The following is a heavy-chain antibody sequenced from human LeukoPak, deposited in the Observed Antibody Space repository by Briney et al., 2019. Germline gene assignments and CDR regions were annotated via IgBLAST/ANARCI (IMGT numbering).Heavy chain of an antibody. Sequence: PGGSLRLSCAASGFTFSSCGMNWVRLAPGKGPEWVSYISSSSSTIYYADSVKGRFTISRDNAKNSLYLQMNSLRAEDTAVYYCARDRKGVGATAWFDPWGQGTLVTVSS. J-gene: IGHJ5*02. CDR3: ARDRKGVGATAWFDP. V-gene: IGHV3-48*01. CDR1: GFTFSSCG. CDR2: ISSSSSTI. D-gene: IGHD1-26*01.